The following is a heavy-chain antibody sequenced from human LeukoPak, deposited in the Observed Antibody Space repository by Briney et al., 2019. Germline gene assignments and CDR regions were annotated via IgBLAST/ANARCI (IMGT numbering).Heavy chain of an antibody. CDR1: GFTFSSYW. CDR3: AREGWGRYGARAFDI. CDR2: IKRDGSEK. D-gene: IGHD4-17*01. V-gene: IGHV3-7*01. Sequence: GSLRLSCAAYGFTFSSYWKSWVRQAPGKGLEWVANIKRDGSEKYYVDSVKGRFTLSRDNAENFLYLQMNSLRANDTAIYYCAREGWGRYGARAFDIWGQGTVVTVSS. J-gene: IGHJ3*02.